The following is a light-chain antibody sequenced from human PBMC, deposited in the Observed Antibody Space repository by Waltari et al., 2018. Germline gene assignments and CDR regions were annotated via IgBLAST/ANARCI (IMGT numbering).Light chain of an antibody. CDR3: SSYGGPNNLL. J-gene: IGLJ2*01. V-gene: IGLV2-8*01. CDR2: EVS. Sequence: QSALTQPPSASGSPGQSVTISCTGTSSSSYMYVSWYQQHPGKAPKLLIYEVSKRPSGVPARVSGSEAGNTASLTVSGRQAEDEADYYCSSYGGPNNLLVGGGTKLTVL. CDR1: SSSSYMY.